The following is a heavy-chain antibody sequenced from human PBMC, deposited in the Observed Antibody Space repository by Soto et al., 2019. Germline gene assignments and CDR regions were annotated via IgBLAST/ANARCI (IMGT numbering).Heavy chain of an antibody. CDR2: INHSGRT. V-gene: IGHV4-34*01. D-gene: IGHD6-6*01. Sequence: QVQLQQWGAGLLKPSETLSLTCAVYGGSFSGYYWSWLRPPPGKGLEWIGEINHSGRTNYNPSLWSLVPISVDTSKNQFPLKLRCVTAADTAVYYWARATRGNGSSSLHYMDVWGKGTTVTVSS. J-gene: IGHJ6*03. CDR3: ARATRGNGSSSLHYMDV. CDR1: GGSFSGYY.